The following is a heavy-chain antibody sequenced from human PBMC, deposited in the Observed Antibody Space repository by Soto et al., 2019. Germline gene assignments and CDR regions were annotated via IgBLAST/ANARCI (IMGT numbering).Heavy chain of an antibody. V-gene: IGHV3-33*01. CDR1: GFTFSSYG. Sequence: QVQLVESGGGVVQPGRSLRLSCAASGFTFSSYGMHWVRQAPGKGLEWVAVIWYDGSNKYYADSVKGRFTISRDNSKNTLYLQMNSLRAEDTAVYYCARDTQSGDYGGGWFDPWGQGTLVTVSS. CDR3: ARDTQSGDYGGGWFDP. D-gene: IGHD4-17*01. CDR2: IWYDGSNK. J-gene: IGHJ5*02.